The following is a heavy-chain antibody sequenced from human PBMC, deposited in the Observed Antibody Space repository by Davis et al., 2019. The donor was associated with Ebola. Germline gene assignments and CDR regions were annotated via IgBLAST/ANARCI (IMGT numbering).Heavy chain of an antibody. Sequence: PGGSLRLSCAASGFTFSSYDMHWVRQATGKGLEWVSAIGTAGDTYYPGSVKGRFTISRENAKNSLYLQMNSLRAEDTAVYYCARVKSGGSGWYRYYYYGMDVWGQGTTVTVSS. J-gene: IGHJ6*02. D-gene: IGHD6-19*01. CDR3: ARVKSGGSGWYRYYYYGMDV. CDR1: GFTFSSYD. CDR2: IGTAGDT. V-gene: IGHV3-13*01.